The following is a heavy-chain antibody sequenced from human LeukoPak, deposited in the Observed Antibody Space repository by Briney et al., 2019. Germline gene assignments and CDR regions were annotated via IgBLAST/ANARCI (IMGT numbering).Heavy chain of an antibody. J-gene: IGHJ4*02. D-gene: IGHD5-24*01. CDR2: INHSGST. V-gene: IGHV4-34*01. CDR3: ARGLDGYNYNY. Sequence: SETLSLTCAVYGGSFSGYYLSWIRQSPGKGLEWIGEINHSGSTHYNPSLKSRVTLSVDTSKNQFSLRLSSVTAADTAVYYCARGLDGYNYNYWGQGTLVTVSS. CDR1: GGSFSGYY.